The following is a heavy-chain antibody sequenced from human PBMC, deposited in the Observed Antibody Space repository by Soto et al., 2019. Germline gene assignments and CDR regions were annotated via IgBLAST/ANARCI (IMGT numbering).Heavy chain of an antibody. D-gene: IGHD2-8*01. J-gene: IGHJ6*02. CDR3: AGGCTNGVCYYYYGMDV. CDR2: IIPIFGTA. V-gene: IGHV1-69*06. Sequence: ASVKVSCKASGGTFSSYAISWVRQAPGQGLEWMGGIIPIFGTANYAQKFQGRVTITADKSTSTAYMELSSLRSEDTAVYYCAGGCTNGVCYYYYGMDVWGQGTTVTVSS. CDR1: GGTFSSYA.